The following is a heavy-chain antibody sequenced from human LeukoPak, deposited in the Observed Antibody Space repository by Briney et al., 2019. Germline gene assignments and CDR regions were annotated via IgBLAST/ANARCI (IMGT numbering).Heavy chain of an antibody. CDR3: ARNYAHDY. CDR1: GGSFSGDY. Sequence: SETLSLTCAVYGGSFSGDYWSWIRQPPGKGLEWIGEINHSGSTNYNPSLKSRVTISVDTSKNQFSLKLSSVTAADTAVYYCARNYAHDYWGQGTLVTVSS. J-gene: IGHJ4*02. D-gene: IGHD2-2*01. V-gene: IGHV4-34*01. CDR2: INHSGST.